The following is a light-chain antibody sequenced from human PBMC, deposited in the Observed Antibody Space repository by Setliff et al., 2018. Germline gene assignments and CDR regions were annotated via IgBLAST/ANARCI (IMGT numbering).Light chain of an antibody. CDR3: SSYTSFSTRG. Sequence: QSVPAQPASVSGSPGQSITISCTGTSRDVGDYKYVSWYQQLPGKAPKLIIFEVSNRPSGIPNRFSGSKSGNTASLSISVLQAEDEADYYCSSYTSFSTRGFGTGTKGTVL. CDR2: EVS. J-gene: IGLJ1*01. CDR1: SRDVGDYKY. V-gene: IGLV2-14*01.